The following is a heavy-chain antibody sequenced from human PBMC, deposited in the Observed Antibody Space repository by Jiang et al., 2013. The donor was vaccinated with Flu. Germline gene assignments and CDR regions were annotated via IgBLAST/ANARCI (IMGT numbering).Heavy chain of an antibody. CDR3: ASSDYYDSSGYRPFDY. D-gene: IGHD3-22*01. Sequence: VESGGGLIQPGGSLRLSCAASGFTVSSNYMSWVRQAPGKGLEWVSIIYSGGSTYYADSVKGRFTISRDNSKSTLYLQMNSLRAEDTAVYYCASSDYYDSSGYRPFDYWGQGTLVTVSS. V-gene: IGHV3-53*01. CDR2: IYSGGST. CDR1: GFTVSSNY. J-gene: IGHJ4*02.